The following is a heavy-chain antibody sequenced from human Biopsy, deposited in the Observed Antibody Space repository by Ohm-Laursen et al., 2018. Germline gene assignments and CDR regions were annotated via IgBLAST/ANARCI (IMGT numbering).Heavy chain of an antibody. J-gene: IGHJ5*02. CDR1: GGSIGSSTTYY. CDR2: FYNTETT. Sequence: GTLSLTCTVSGGSIGSSTTYYWAWLRQPPGKGLEWIGSFYNTETTFYNPSLKSRVTISVDTSTNQFSLKVSSVTAADTALYFCARHPTGFWFDPWGHGTLVTVSS. CDR3: ARHPTGFWFDP. V-gene: IGHV4-39*01.